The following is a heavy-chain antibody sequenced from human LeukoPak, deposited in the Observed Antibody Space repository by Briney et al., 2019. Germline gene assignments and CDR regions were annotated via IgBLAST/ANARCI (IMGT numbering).Heavy chain of an antibody. CDR3: ARAVVPLYYYGMDV. D-gene: IGHD2-15*01. CDR1: GFTFSSYG. J-gene: IGHJ6*02. CDR2: IWYDGSNK. V-gene: IGHV3-33*01. Sequence: GGSLRLSCAASGFTFSSYGIHWVRQALGKGLEWVAVIWYDGSNKYYADSVKGRFTISRDNSKNTLYLQMNSLRAEDTAVYYCARAVVPLYYYGMDVWGQGTTVTVSS.